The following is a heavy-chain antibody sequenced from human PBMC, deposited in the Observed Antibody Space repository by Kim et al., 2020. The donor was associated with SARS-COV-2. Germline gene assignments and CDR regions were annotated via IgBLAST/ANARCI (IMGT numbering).Heavy chain of an antibody. V-gene: IGHV3-72*01. J-gene: IGHJ6*04. CDR2: T. Sequence: TECAASVKGRCSSARDDSKNSLYLQMNSLKSEDTAVYYCARIARARKMDVGGEGTTVTVSS. CDR3: ARIARARKMDV.